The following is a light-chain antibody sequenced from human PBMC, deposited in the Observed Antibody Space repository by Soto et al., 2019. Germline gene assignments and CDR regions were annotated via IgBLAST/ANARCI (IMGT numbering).Light chain of an antibody. CDR1: ESVSSSY. Sequence: ELVLTQSPGTLSLSPGERATLSCRASESVSSSYLAWYQQKPGQAPRLLVFGASSRATGTPDRFSGSGSGTDFTLTISLLEPEDFAVYYCQQYGSSPPWTFGQGTEVEIK. CDR2: GAS. J-gene: IGKJ1*01. V-gene: IGKV3-20*01. CDR3: QQYGSSPPWT.